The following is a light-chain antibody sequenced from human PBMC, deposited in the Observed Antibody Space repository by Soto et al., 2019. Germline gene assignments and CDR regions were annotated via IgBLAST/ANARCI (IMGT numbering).Light chain of an antibody. CDR3: QKHNTVPLT. CDR2: AAS. Sequence: DVQVTQSPSSLFASVGDRVTITCRASHYISNYVSWLQQKPVKAPKLLIYAASTLQPGVPSRFSGGGSGVYFTLTISSLQPEDVATYYCQKHNTVPLTFGPGTKVNIK. V-gene: IGKV1-27*01. J-gene: IGKJ3*01. CDR1: HYISNY.